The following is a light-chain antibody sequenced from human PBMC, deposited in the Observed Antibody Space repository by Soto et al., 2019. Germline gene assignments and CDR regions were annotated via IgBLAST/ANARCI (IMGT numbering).Light chain of an antibody. V-gene: IGKV1-9*01. CDR3: QQLNTYPIT. CDR1: QGISSY. Sequence: IQLTQSPSSLSASVGDRVTITCQASQGISSYLAWYQQKPGKAPKLLIYGASTLEGGVPFRFSGSGSGTDFTLTISSLQPEDFATYYCQQLNTYPITFGQGTRLEIK. J-gene: IGKJ5*01. CDR2: GAS.